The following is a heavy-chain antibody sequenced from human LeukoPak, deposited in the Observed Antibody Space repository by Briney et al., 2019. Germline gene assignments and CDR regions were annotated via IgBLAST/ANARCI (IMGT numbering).Heavy chain of an antibody. J-gene: IGHJ4*02. CDR1: GFTFATYA. V-gene: IGHV3-23*01. Sequence: GGSLRLSCAASGFTFATYAMSWVRQAPGRGLEWVSAISGSGGSTYYADSVKGRFTISRDNSKNTLYLQMNSLRAEDTAVYYCAKVLGVVGDYWGQGTLVTVSS. D-gene: IGHD3-3*01. CDR3: AKVLGVVGDY. CDR2: ISGSGGST.